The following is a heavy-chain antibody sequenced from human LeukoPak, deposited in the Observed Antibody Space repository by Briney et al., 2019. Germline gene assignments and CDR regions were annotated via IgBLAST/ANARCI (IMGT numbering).Heavy chain of an antibody. Sequence: GGSLRLSCAASGFTFSIYGVHWVRQSPGKGLEWVAVIWNDGSNKYYADSVKGRFTISRDNSKDTLFLQMNSLRAEDTAVYYCARASGSYDYWGQGTLVTVSS. CDR2: IWNDGSNK. V-gene: IGHV3-33*01. D-gene: IGHD1-26*01. CDR3: ARASGSYDY. CDR1: GFTFSIYG. J-gene: IGHJ4*02.